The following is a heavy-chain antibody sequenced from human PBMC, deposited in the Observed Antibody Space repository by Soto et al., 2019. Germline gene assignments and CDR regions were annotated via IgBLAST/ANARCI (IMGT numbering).Heavy chain of an antibody. J-gene: IGHJ5*02. V-gene: IGHV4-34*01. CDR3: ARDGAGAYGLGWFDP. Sequence: SETMSLTCAVYGGSFSGYYWSWIRQPPGKGLEWIGEINHSGSTNYNPSLKSRVTISVDTSKNQLSLELSNVTAADTAVYYCARDGAGAYGLGWFDPWGQGTLVTVSS. CDR1: GGSFSGYY. CDR2: INHSGST. D-gene: IGHD2-21*01.